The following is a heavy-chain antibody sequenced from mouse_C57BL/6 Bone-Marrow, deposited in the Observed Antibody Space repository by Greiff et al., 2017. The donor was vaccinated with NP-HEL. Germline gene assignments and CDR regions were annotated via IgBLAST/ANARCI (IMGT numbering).Heavy chain of an antibody. CDR3: ARDYYVSSSFAY. Sequence: VQLQQSGPELVKPGASVKIPCKASGYTFTDYNMDWVKQSHGKSLEWIGDINPNNGGTIYNQKFKGKATLTVDKSSSTAYMELSSLTSEDTAVYYCARDYYVSSSFAYWGQGTLVTVSA. J-gene: IGHJ3*01. D-gene: IGHD1-1*01. V-gene: IGHV1-18*01. CDR2: INPNNGGT. CDR1: GYTFTDYN.